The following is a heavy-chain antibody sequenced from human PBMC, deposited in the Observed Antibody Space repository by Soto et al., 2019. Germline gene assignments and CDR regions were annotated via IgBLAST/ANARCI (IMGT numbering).Heavy chain of an antibody. CDR2: INPRSGGT. CDR1: GYTFTVYY. D-gene: IGHD1-26*01. V-gene: IGHV1-2*02. Sequence: GASVKVSCKASGYTFTVYYMHWVRQAPGQGLEWMGWINPRSGGTMYPQKFQGRVTMTWDTSISTAYMALTRLRSGDTAVYYCARDLAKGGGSAGFDYWGQGTLVTVSS. CDR3: ARDLAKGGGSAGFDY. J-gene: IGHJ4*02.